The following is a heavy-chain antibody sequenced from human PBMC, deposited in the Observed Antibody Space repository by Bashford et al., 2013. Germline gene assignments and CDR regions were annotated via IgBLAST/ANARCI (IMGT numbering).Heavy chain of an antibody. J-gene: IGHJ6*02. V-gene: IGHV3-23*01. CDR2: ISGSSGST. CDR3: ARQNNFAMDV. Sequence: VRQAPGKGLEWVSAISGSSGSTYYADSVRGRFTISRDNSKYTLYLQMNSLRAEDTAVYYCARQNNFAMDVWGQGTTVTVSS.